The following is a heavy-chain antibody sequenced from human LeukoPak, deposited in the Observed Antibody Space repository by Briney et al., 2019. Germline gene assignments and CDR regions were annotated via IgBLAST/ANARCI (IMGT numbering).Heavy chain of an antibody. V-gene: IGHV4-38-2*02. D-gene: IGHD6-13*01. CDR3: ARGHSSSWYTWYFDP. CDR1: GYSISSGYY. CDR2: TYHSGST. J-gene: IGHJ2*01. Sequence: PSETLSLTCTVSGYSISSGYYWGWIRQPPGKGLEWIGSTYHSGSTYYNPSLKSRVTISVDTSKNQFSLKLSSVTAADTAVYYCARGHSSSWYTWYFDPWGRGTLVTVSS.